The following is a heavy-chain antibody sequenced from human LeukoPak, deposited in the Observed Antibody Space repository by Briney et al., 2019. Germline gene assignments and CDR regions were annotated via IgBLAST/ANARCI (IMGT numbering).Heavy chain of an antibody. J-gene: IGHJ6*03. CDR1: GYTFTHYA. CDR2: IKTYTGNI. D-gene: IGHD5-18*01. Sequence: GASVKFSGKASGYTFTHYAMAWVRQARGQGLEWLGVIKTYTGNINYTQKLQGRVNMTTDTSTSTAYMELPGLRPDDTAVYYCARDPSGRGFTYGNGYYYYYMDVWGKGTPITVSS. V-gene: IGHV1-18*01. CDR3: ARDPSGRGFTYGNGYYYYYMDV.